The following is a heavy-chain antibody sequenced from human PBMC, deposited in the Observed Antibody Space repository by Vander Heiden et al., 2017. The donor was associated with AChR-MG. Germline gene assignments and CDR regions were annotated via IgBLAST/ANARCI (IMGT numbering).Heavy chain of an antibody. Sequence: EVQLVESGGGLVQPVGSLRVSFAASGFTFSSYWMHWFRQAPGRGLVWVSRINSDGSGTRYADSVKGRFTISRDNAKNTLYLQMNSLRAEDTAVYYCGKGNYYAMDVWGQGTTVTVSS. CDR3: GKGNYYAMDV. D-gene: IGHD3-10*01. V-gene: IGHV3-74*01. CDR1: GFTFSSYW. CDR2: INSDGSGT. J-gene: IGHJ6*02.